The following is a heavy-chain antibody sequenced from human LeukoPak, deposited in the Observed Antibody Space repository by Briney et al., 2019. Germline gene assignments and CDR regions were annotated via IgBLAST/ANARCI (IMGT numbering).Heavy chain of an antibody. J-gene: IGHJ3*02. Sequence: SVKVSCKASGGTFSSYAISWVRQAPGQGLEWMGGIIPIFGTANYAQKFQGRVTITTDESTSTAYMELSSLRSEDTAVYYCARCTNGVCSRVHAFDIWGQGTMVTVSS. V-gene: IGHV1-69*05. CDR1: GGTFSSYA. CDR3: ARCTNGVCSRVHAFDI. D-gene: IGHD2-8*01. CDR2: IIPIFGTA.